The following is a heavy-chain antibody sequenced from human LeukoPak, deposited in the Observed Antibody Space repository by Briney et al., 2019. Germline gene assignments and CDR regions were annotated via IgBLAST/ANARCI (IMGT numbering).Heavy chain of an antibody. CDR2: VDPEDGET. J-gene: IGHJ4*02. D-gene: IGHD1-26*01. V-gene: IGHV1-24*01. CDR1: GYTLTELS. CDR3: AKVVGATGFLDY. Sequence: ASVKVSCKVSGYTLTELSMHWVQQAPGKGLEWMGRVDPEDGETIYAEKFQGRVTITADTSTDTAYMELSSLRSEDTAVYYCAKVVGATGFLDYWGQGTLVTVSS.